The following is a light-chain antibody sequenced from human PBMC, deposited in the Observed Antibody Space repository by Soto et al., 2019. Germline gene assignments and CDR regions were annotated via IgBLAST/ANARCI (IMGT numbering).Light chain of an antibody. CDR1: NNDIGVYDY. V-gene: IGLV2-14*01. J-gene: IGLJ2*01. CDR3: SSFTTETVVV. Sequence: QSVLTQPASVSGSPGQSITISCTGTNNDIGVYDYVSWYQQHPGKAPMLLIYEVTHRPSGISSRFSGSKSGNTSSLTSSGLQTVDEASYFCSSFTTETVVVFGGGTKLTVL. CDR2: EVT.